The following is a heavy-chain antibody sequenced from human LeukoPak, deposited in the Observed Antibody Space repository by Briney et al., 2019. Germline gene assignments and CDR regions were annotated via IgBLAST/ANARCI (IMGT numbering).Heavy chain of an antibody. D-gene: IGHD3-3*01. J-gene: IGHJ4*02. CDR2: ISYDGSNK. CDR1: GFTFSSYG. Sequence: PGGSLRLSCAASGFTFSSYGMHWVRQAPGKGLEWVAVISYDGSNKYYADSVKGRFTISRDNSKNTLYLQMSSLRAEDTAVYYCAKLSKNYDFWSGYFDYWGQGTLVTVSS. CDR3: AKLSKNYDFWSGYFDY. V-gene: IGHV3-30*18.